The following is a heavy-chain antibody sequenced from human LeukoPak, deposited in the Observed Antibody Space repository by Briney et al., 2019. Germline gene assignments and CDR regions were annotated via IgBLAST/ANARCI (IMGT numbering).Heavy chain of an antibody. J-gene: IGHJ4*02. CDR3: AREGHSTYYYDSSGYYFEDY. D-gene: IGHD3-22*01. Sequence: SVKVSCKASGGTFISYAISWVRQAPGQGLEWMGRIIPILGIANYAQKFQGRVTITADKSTSTAYMELSSLRSEDTAVYYCAREGHSTYYYDSSGYYFEDYWGQGTLVTVSS. V-gene: IGHV1-69*04. CDR1: GGTFISYA. CDR2: IIPILGIA.